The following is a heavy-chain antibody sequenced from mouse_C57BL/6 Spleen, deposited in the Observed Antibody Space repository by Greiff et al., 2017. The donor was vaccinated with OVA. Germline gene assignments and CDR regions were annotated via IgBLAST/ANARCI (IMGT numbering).Heavy chain of an antibody. Sequence: QVQLKQPGAELVKPGASVKMSCKASGYTFTSYWITWVKQRPEQGLEWIGDIYPGSGSTNYNEKFKSKATLTVDTSSSTAYMQLSSLTSEDSAVYYCARYDDHAMDYWGQGTSVTVSS. CDR3: ARYDDHAMDY. CDR2: IYPGSGST. J-gene: IGHJ4*01. CDR1: GYTFTSYW. V-gene: IGHV1-55*01. D-gene: IGHD2-14*01.